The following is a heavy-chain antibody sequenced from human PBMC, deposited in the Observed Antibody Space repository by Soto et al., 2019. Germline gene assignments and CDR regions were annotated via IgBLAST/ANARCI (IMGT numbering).Heavy chain of an antibody. CDR1: GYTFTGYY. D-gene: IGHD3-9*01. CDR3: ARDPRLFHDILTGSNYGMDV. CDR2: INANSGNT. V-gene: IGHV1-18*04. J-gene: IGHJ6*02. Sequence: ASVKVSCKASGYTFTGYYMHWVRQAPGQGLEWMGWINANSGNTNYTQNFQGRVTMTTDTSTSTAYMELKSLNSDDTAVDYCARDPRLFHDILTGSNYGMDVWRQGTTVTVSS.